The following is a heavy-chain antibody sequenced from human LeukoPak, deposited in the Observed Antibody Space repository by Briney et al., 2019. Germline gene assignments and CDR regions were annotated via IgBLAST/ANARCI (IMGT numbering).Heavy chain of an antibody. V-gene: IGHV3-7*01. CDR2: INQDGSEK. J-gene: IGHJ4*02. D-gene: IGHD1-26*01. Sequence: GGSLRLSCVASGFTFSNNWISWVRQAPGKGLEWVANINQDGSEKYFVDSVKSRFTISRDTTKKSQYLQMNSMRVEDTAVYYCARQGGGSYFFDCWGQGTLVTVSS. CDR3: ARQGGGSYFFDC. CDR1: GFTFSNNW.